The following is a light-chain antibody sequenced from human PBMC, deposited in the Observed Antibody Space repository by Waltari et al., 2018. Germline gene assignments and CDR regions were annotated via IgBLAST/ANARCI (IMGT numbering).Light chain of an antibody. CDR3: SSYSISSNYFV. V-gene: IGLV2-14*03. J-gene: IGLJ1*01. CDR2: DVS. CDR1: TSDIGYYKY. Sequence: QSALTQPASVSGSPGQSITISCTGTTSDIGYYKYVSCYQQHPGKAPKLIIYDVSHRPSGVADRFSGSKSGNTAALTISGLRAEDEADYHCSSYSISSNYFVFGTGTTVTVL.